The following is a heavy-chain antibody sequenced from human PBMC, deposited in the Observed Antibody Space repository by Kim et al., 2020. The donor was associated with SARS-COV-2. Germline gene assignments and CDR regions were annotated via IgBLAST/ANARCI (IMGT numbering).Heavy chain of an antibody. V-gene: IGHV3-7*01. Sequence: GGSLRLSCAASGFTFSSYWMSWVRQAPGKGLEWVANIKQDGSETYYVDSVKGRFTISRDNAKNTLYPQMNSPRAEDTAVYYCARASLVVVEDARAFDIWG. CDR2: IKQDGSET. CDR3: ARASLVVVEDARAFDI. CDR1: GFTFSSYW. D-gene: IGHD2-15*01. J-gene: IGHJ3*02.